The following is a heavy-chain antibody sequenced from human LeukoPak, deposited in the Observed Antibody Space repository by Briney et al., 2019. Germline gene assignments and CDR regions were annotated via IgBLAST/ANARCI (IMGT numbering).Heavy chain of an antibody. CDR3: ARDLLLWFGELPTFGY. CDR2: ISAYNGNT. Sequence: GASVKVSCKASGYTFTSYGISWVRQASGQGLEWMGWISAYNGNTNYAQKLQGRVTMTTDTSTSTAYMELRSLRSDDTAVYYCARDLLLWFGELPTFGYWGQGTLVTVSS. D-gene: IGHD3-10*01. V-gene: IGHV1-18*04. CDR1: GYTFTSYG. J-gene: IGHJ4*02.